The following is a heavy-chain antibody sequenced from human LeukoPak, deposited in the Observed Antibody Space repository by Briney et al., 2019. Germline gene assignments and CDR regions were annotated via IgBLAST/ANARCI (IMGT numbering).Heavy chain of an antibody. CDR3: ARRIGSGWYDQ. D-gene: IGHD6-19*01. Sequence: GASLKISCKGSGYSFTSYWICWVRQMPGKGLEWLGIINPGDSDTRYSPSFQGQVTISADKSISTANLQWRSLKASDTAMYYCARRIGSGWYDQWGQGTLVTVSA. CDR1: GYSFTSYW. V-gene: IGHV5-51*01. J-gene: IGHJ5*02. CDR2: INPGDSDT.